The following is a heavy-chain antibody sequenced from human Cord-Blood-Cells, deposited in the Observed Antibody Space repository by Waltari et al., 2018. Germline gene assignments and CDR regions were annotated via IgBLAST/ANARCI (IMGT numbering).Heavy chain of an antibody. CDR1: GFTVSSNY. CDR3: ARVKTMVRGVKGLDY. CDR2: IYIGGST. V-gene: IGHV3-53*01. D-gene: IGHD3-10*01. Sequence: EVQLVESGGGLIQPGGSLRLSCAASGFTVSSNYMSWVRQAPGKGLEWVSVIYIGGSTYYADSVKGRFTISRDNSKNALYLQMNSLRAEDTAVYYCARVKTMVRGVKGLDYWGQGTLVTVSS. J-gene: IGHJ4*02.